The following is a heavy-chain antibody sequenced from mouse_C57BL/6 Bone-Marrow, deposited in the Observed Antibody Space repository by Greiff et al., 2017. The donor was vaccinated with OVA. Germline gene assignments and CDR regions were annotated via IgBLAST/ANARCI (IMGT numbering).Heavy chain of an antibody. V-gene: IGHV1-55*01. J-gene: IGHJ2*01. CDR2: LYPGSGST. Sequence: QVQLKQPGAELVKPGASVKMSCKASGYTFTSYWITWVKQRPGQGLEWIGDLYPGSGSTNYNEKFKSKATLTVDTSSSTAYMQLSRLTSEDSAVYYCARIYYGNLFDYWGQGTTLTVSS. D-gene: IGHD1-1*01. CDR1: GYTFTSYW. CDR3: ARIYYGNLFDY.